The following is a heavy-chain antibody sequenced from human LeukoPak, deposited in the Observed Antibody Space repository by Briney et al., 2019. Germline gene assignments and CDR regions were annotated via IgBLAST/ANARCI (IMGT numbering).Heavy chain of an antibody. CDR2: ISSSGSTI. D-gene: IGHD4-17*01. V-gene: IGHV3-48*03. Sequence: GGSLRLSCAASGFTFSSYEMNWVRQAPGKGLEWVSYISSSGSTIYYADSVKGRFTISRDNAKNSLYLQRTSLRAEDTAVYYCAPPPVGINVWGKGTTVTVSS. CDR3: APPPVGINV. J-gene: IGHJ6*04. CDR1: GFTFSSYE.